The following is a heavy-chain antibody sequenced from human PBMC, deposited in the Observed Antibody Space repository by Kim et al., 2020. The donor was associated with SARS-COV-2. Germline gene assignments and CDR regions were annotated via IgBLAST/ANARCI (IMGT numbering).Heavy chain of an antibody. Sequence: SETLSLTCTVSGGSISSGGYYWSWIRQHPGKGLEWIGYIYYSGSTYYNPSLKSRVTISVDTSKNQFSLKLSSVTAADTAVYYCARVGSLGPPAASYWYFDLGGRGTLVTVSS. CDR1: GGSISSGGYY. CDR2: IYYSGST. D-gene: IGHD3-16*01. CDR3: ARVGSLGPPAASYWYFDL. J-gene: IGHJ2*01. V-gene: IGHV4-31*03.